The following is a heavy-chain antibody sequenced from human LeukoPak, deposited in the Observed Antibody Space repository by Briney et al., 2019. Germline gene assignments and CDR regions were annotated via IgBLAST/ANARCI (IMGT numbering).Heavy chain of an antibody. J-gene: IGHJ5*02. D-gene: IGHD2-2*01. V-gene: IGHV4-38-2*01. CDR3: ARSRNLGYCSSTSCYVDWFDP. CDR2: IYHSGST. CDR1: GYSISSGYY. Sequence: SETLSLTCAVSGYSISSGYYWGWIRQPPGKGLEWIGSIYHSGSTYYNPSLKSRVTISVDTSKNQFSLKLSSVAAADTAVYYCARSRNLGYCSSTSCYVDWFDPWAREPWSPSPQ.